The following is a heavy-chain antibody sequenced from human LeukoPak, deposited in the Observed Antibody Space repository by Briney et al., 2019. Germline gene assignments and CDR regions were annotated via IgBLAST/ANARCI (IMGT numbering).Heavy chain of an antibody. CDR1: GYTFTNYY. D-gene: IGHD5-12*01. Sequence: GASVNVSCKASGYTFTNYYLHWVRQAPGQGFEWMGGMNPNTGGANYAQKFQDRVTMTRDTSISTAYMELSRLRSDDTAVYYCARDIYSGYDPWGQGTLVTVYS. J-gene: IGHJ5*02. CDR3: ARDIYSGYDP. V-gene: IGHV1-2*02. CDR2: MNPNTGGA.